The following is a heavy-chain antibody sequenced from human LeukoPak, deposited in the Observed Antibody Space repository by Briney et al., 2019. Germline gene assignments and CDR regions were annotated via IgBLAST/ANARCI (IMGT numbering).Heavy chain of an antibody. D-gene: IGHD3-16*01. J-gene: IGHJ6*03. CDR2: IYYSGST. CDR1: GGSISSSSYY. CDR3: VRAARLGYYYYYMDV. V-gene: IGHV4-39*07. Sequence: SETLSLTCTVSGGSISSSSYYWGWIRQPPGKGLEWIGSIYYSGSTYYNPSLKSRVTISVDTSKNQFSLKLSSVTAADTAVYFCVRAARLGYYYYYMDVWGKGTTVTVSS.